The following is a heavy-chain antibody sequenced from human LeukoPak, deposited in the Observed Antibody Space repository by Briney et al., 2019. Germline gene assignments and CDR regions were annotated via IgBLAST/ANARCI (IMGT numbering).Heavy chain of an antibody. V-gene: IGHV4-30-2*01. J-gene: IGHJ4*02. CDR1: GGSISSGGYS. D-gene: IGHD5-18*01. Sequence: SSETLSLTCAVSGGSISSGGYSWSWIRQPPGKGLEWIGYIYHSGSTYYNPSLKSRVTISVDTSKNQFSLKLSSVTAADTAVYYCAREDTAMAYYFDYWGQGTLVTVSS. CDR2: IYHSGST. CDR3: AREDTAMAYYFDY.